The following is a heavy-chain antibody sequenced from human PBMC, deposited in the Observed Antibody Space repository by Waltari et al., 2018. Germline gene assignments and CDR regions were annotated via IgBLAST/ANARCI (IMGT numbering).Heavy chain of an antibody. D-gene: IGHD4-17*01. Sequence: QVQLVQSGAELKKPGSSVKVSCKASGGPFSTYSLNWVRQAPGQGLEWLGGIIPVFNTPKSAQKFQDRVTITADESTNTAYMELSSLTSEDTAVYYCAKDMSWDYGGQGYFQHWGQGTLVTVSS. CDR2: IIPVFNTP. V-gene: IGHV1-69*01. J-gene: IGHJ1*01. CDR1: GGPFSTYS. CDR3: AKDMSWDYGGQGYFQH.